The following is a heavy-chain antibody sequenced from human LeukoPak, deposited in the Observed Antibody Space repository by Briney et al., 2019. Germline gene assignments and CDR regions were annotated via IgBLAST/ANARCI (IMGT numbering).Heavy chain of an antibody. D-gene: IGHD2-8*01. CDR1: GYSENFYG. CDR3: AGSLGYCTSNVCYLKY. V-gene: IGHV1-18*01. CDR2: ISTQHGQT. Sequence: ASVKVSCKTSGYSENFYGITWVRQVAGQGLEWMGWISTQHGQTEYAPNSQDRVTMTTDTYTNTAYMELRSLRSDDTAVYYCAGSLGYCTSNVCYLKYWGQGTLVTVSS. J-gene: IGHJ4*02.